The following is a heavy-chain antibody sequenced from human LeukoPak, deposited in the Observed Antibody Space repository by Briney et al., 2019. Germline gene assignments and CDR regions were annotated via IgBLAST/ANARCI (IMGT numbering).Heavy chain of an antibody. V-gene: IGHV3-7*01. J-gene: IGHJ4*02. CDR3: AGRLLLPGLNWGVDY. CDR2: IRQDGSEK. Sequence: GGSLRLSCAASGFTFSSYWMSWVRQAPGKGVEWVANIRQDGSEKYYVVSVKGRFTISRDNAKNSLYLQMNSLRAEDTAVYYCAGRLLLPGLNWGVDYWGQGTLVTVSS. CDR1: GFTFSSYW. D-gene: IGHD7-27*01.